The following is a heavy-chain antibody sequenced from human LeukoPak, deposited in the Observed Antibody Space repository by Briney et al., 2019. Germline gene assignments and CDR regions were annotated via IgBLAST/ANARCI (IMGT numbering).Heavy chain of an antibody. D-gene: IGHD3-22*01. Sequence: GGSLRLSCTASGLTFGDYAMSWFRQAPGKGLEWVGFIRSKAYGGTTEYAASVKGRFTISRDDSKSIAYLQMNSLKTEDTAVYYCTRATDSSGYYYRIRDFDYWGQGTLVTVSS. CDR3: TRATDSSGYYYRIRDFDY. V-gene: IGHV3-49*03. J-gene: IGHJ4*02. CDR2: IRSKAYGGTT. CDR1: GLTFGDYA.